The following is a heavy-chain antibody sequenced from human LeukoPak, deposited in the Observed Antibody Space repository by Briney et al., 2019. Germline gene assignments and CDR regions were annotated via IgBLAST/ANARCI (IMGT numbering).Heavy chain of an antibody. Sequence: ASVKVSCKASGYTFTSYYMHWVRQAPGQGLEWMGIINPSGGSTSYAQKFQGRVTMTRDTSTSTVYMELSSLRSEDTAVYYCARDRPIAAAGIKYHYYYMDVWGKGTTVTVSS. V-gene: IGHV1-46*01. CDR2: INPSGGST. CDR3: ARDRPIAAAGIKYHYYYMDV. D-gene: IGHD6-13*01. J-gene: IGHJ6*03. CDR1: GYTFTSYY.